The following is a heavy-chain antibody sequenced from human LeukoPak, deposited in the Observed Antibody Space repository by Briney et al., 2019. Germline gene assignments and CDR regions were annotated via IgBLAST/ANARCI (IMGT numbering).Heavy chain of an antibody. J-gene: IGHJ4*02. D-gene: IGHD3-22*01. CDR2: IKQDGSEK. CDR1: GFTFSSYA. Sequence: GGSLRLSCAASGFTFSSYAMSWVRQAPGKGLEWVANIKQDGSEKYLVDSVKGRFTISRDNAKNSLYLQMESLRAEDTAVYYCARGEYYYDGGYWGQGTLVTVSS. CDR3: ARGEYYYDGGY. V-gene: IGHV3-7*04.